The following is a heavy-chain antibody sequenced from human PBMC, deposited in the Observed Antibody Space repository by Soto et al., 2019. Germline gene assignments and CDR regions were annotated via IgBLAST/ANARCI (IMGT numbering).Heavy chain of an antibody. CDR2: ISPSDGST. V-gene: IGHV1-46*01. D-gene: IGHD2-21*02. CDR1: GYTFSTYY. J-gene: IGHJ4*01. CDR3: MRISAASCVGDCNSY. Sequence: ASVKVSCKASGYTFSTYYMHWVRQAPGQGLEWMGIISPSDGSTSYAQRFQGRVTMTRDTSTSTVSMDLSSLRSEDTAVYSCMRISAASCVGDCNSYWG.